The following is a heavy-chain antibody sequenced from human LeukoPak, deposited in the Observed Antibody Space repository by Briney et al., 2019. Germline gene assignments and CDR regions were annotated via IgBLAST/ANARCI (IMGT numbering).Heavy chain of an antibody. V-gene: IGHV3-74*01. CDR3: VRDGDNYDFDS. Sequence: PGGSLRLSCAASGFTFSNYWIHWVRQAPGKGLVWVSRINPAGNYGNYADSVKGRFTISRDNAKNTVYLQMNSLRAEDTALFYCVRDGDNYDFDSWAQEPLVTVSS. CDR1: GFTFSNYW. CDR2: INPAGNYG. J-gene: IGHJ5*01. D-gene: IGHD3-3*01.